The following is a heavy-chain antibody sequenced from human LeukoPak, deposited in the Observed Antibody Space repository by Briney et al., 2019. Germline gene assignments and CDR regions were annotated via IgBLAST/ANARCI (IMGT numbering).Heavy chain of an antibody. CDR3: ARGMDSSGSDWPIEY. J-gene: IGHJ4*02. D-gene: IGHD6-19*01. V-gene: IGHV3-30*04. CDR1: GFTFSSYA. Sequence: GGSLRLSCAASGFTFSSYAMHWVRQAPGKGLEWVAVISYDGSNKHYADSVKGRFTISRDNSKNTLYLQMNSLRAEDTAMYYCARGMDSSGSDWPIEYWGQGTLVTVSS. CDR2: ISYDGSNK.